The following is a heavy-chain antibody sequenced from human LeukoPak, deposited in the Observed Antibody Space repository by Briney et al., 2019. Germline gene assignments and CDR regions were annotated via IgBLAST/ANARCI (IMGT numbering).Heavy chain of an antibody. CDR3: ARVPLYCSGGSCYSSLNFDY. Sequence: GASVKVSCKASGYTFTSYYMHWVRQAPGQGLEWMGIINPSDGSTSYAQKFQGRVTMTRDTSTSTVYMELSSLRSEDTAVYYCARVPLYCSGGSCYSSLNFDYWGQGTLVTVSS. CDR1: GYTFTSYY. D-gene: IGHD2-15*01. V-gene: IGHV1-46*01. CDR2: INPSDGST. J-gene: IGHJ4*02.